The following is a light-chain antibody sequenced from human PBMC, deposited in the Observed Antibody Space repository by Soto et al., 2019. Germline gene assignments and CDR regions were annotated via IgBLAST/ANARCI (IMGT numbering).Light chain of an antibody. Sequence: EIVVTQSPATLSVSPGERATLSCRASQSVSSRLAWYQQKPGQAPRLLIFDASTRATGVPARFSGSGSGTAFTLTISSLQFEDFGIYYCQQYKNWPPEYTFGQGTKLEIK. CDR3: QQYKNWPPEYT. J-gene: IGKJ2*01. CDR1: QSVSSR. V-gene: IGKV3-15*01. CDR2: DAS.